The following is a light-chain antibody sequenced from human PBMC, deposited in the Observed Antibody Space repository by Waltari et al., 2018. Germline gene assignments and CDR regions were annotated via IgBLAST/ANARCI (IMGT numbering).Light chain of an antibody. CDR2: DAS. CDR1: PTISTW. Sequence: SQMTQSPSTLSASVCDRVTITCRARPTISTWLASYQHKPGQATKLLIYDASTIQSGVPSRFSGSGSGTEFSLTISTLQPDDFATYYCQQYQTFRTFGRGTRVELK. CDR3: QQYQTFRT. J-gene: IGKJ1*01. V-gene: IGKV1-5*01.